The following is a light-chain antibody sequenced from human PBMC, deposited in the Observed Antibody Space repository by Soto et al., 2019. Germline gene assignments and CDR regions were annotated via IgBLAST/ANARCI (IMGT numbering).Light chain of an antibody. J-gene: IGKJ1*01. CDR3: QQYGNSRGT. Sequence: EIVLTQSPATLSLSPGERATLSCRASQSVSNFLAWYQQKPGQAPRLLIYGASSRATGIPDRFSGSGSGTDFTLTISGLEPEDFAVYYCQQYGNSRGTFGQGTKVDIK. CDR2: GAS. CDR1: QSVSNF. V-gene: IGKV3-20*01.